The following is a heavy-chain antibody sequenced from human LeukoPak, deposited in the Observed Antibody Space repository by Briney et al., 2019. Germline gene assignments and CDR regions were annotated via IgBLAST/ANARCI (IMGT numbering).Heavy chain of an antibody. V-gene: IGHV3-23*01. J-gene: IGHJ4*02. CDR1: GFTFATYA. D-gene: IGHD3-10*01. CDR3: ATRGGAGDF. CDR2: ISGPGDST. Sequence: GGSLRLFCAASGFTFATYAMSWVRQAPGKGLEWVSAISGPGDSTYYGDSVKGRFTISRDNTRNTVSLLMSSLRADDTAVYYCATRGGAGDFWGQGTLVTVSS.